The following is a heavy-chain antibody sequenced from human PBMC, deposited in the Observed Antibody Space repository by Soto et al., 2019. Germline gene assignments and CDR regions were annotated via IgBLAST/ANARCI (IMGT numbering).Heavy chain of an antibody. J-gene: IGHJ4*02. D-gene: IGHD5-12*01. CDR1: GYTFTSYG. CDR3: VKDSPIGSVFSGHDDIDS. CDR2: ISAYNGNT. Sequence: ASVKVSCKASGYTFTSYGISWVRQAPGQGLEWMGWISAYNGNTNYAQKLQGRVTMTTDTSTTTAYMEVSSLRPEDTATYYCVKDSPIGSVFSGHDDIDSWGQGTPVTVS. V-gene: IGHV1-18*01.